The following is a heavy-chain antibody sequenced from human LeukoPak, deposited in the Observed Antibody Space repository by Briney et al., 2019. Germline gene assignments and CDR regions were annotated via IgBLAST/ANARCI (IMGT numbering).Heavy chain of an antibody. Sequence: ASVKVSCKASGYTFTSYGISWVRQAPGQGLEWVGWISAYNGNTNYAQKLQGRVTMTTDTSTSTAYMELRSLRSDDTAVYYCARVCGGYSSSWYVCPADDFDYRGQGTLVTVSS. CDR1: GYTFTSYG. V-gene: IGHV1-18*01. CDR2: ISAYNGNT. J-gene: IGHJ4*02. CDR3: ARVCGGYSSSWYVCPADDFDY. D-gene: IGHD6-13*01.